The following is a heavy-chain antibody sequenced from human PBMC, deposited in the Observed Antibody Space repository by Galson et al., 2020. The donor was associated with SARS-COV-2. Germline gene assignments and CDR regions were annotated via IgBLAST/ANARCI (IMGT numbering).Heavy chain of an antibody. CDR2: IYHIGNT. V-gene: IGHV4-38-2*02. D-gene: IGHD3-22*01. Sequence: SQTLSLTCSLSGYSITSGYYWGWIRPPPGKGLEWIGSIYHIGNTSYNPSLRSPVTISVDTSKKQFSLKLGAVTAADTAFYFCARDVRAGGYARFVHWGQGTLVTVSS. CDR3: ARDVRAGGYARFVH. J-gene: IGHJ4*02. CDR1: GYSITSGYY.